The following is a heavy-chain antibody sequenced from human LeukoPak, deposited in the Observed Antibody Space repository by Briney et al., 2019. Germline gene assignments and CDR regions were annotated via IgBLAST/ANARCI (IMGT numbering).Heavy chain of an antibody. D-gene: IGHD4-17*01. J-gene: IGHJ6*04. V-gene: IGHV4-30-4*01. CDR2: IYYSGST. Sequence: SETLSLTCTDSGGSISSGDYYWSWIRQPPGKGLEWIGYIYYSGSTYYNPSLKSRVTISVDTSKNQFSLKLSFVTTADTAVYYCARVPLDYGDYTASYYYYGMDVWGKGTTVTVSS. CDR1: GGSISSGDYY. CDR3: ARVPLDYGDYTASYYYYGMDV.